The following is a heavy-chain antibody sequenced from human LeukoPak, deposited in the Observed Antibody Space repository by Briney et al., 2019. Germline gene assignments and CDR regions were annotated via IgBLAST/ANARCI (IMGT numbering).Heavy chain of an antibody. CDR1: GFTVSSNY. CDR3: ASGSGSYRTPYYYMDV. V-gene: IGHV3-53*01. J-gene: IGHJ6*03. Sequence: PGGSLRLSCAASGFTVSSNYMRWVRQAPGKGLEWVSYICSGGRTYCADCVKGRFTISRDNSKNTLYLQMNNLRAEDTAVYYCASGSGSYRTPYYYMDVWGKGTTVPVSS. D-gene: IGHD3-10*01. CDR2: ICSGGRT.